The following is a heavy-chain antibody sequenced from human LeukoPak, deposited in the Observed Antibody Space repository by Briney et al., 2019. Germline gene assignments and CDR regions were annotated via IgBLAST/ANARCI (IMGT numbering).Heavy chain of an antibody. CDR3: ASSYCGGDCYLIFDY. V-gene: IGHV3-11*04. CDR2: ISSSGSTI. D-gene: IGHD2-21*02. J-gene: IGHJ4*02. Sequence: GGSLRLSCAASGFTFSDYYMSWIRQAPGKGLEWVSYISSSGSTIYYADSVKGRFTISRDNAKNSLYLQMNSLRAEDTAVYYCASSYCGGDCYLIFDYWGQGTLVTVSS. CDR1: GFTFSDYY.